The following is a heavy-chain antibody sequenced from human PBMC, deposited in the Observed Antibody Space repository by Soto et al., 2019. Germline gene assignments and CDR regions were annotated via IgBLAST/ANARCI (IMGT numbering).Heavy chain of an antibody. J-gene: IGHJ4*02. Sequence: SETLSLPCPLSGASNSNYHRNWIRRSPGKGLEWIGFIYYSGNTNYNPALKSRVTMSVDTSKNQFSLRLSSVTAADTAVYYCARMIAAAGTEYFDYWGQGTLVTVSS. D-gene: IGHD6-13*01. CDR1: GASNSNYH. CDR2: IYYSGNT. CDR3: ARMIAAAGTEYFDY. V-gene: IGHV4-59*12.